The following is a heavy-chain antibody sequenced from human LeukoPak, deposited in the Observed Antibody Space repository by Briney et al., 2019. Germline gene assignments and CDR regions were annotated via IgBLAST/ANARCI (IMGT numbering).Heavy chain of an antibody. CDR1: GFTSSSYG. J-gene: IGHJ4*02. Sequence: GRSLRLSCAASGFTSSSYGMHWVRQAPGKGLEWVAVIWYDGSNKYYADSVKGRFTISRDNSKNTLYLQMNSLRAEDTAVYYCAREYSGYFDYWGQGTLVTVSS. D-gene: IGHD5-12*01. CDR2: IWYDGSNK. CDR3: AREYSGYFDY. V-gene: IGHV3-33*01.